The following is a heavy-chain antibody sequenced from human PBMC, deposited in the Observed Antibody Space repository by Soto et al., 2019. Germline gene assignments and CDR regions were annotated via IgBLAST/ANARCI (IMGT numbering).Heavy chain of an antibody. CDR3: AKEYEYSSGWERINY. Sequence: EVQLLESGGGLVQPGGSLRLSCAASGFTFSSYAMRCVRQAPVKGLQWVSAISGSGISTYYADAVKGRFTIPRDNSKTTLYLQMNSLRAEDTAVYYCAKEYEYSSGWERINYGAQETLVTVSS. V-gene: IGHV3-23*01. CDR1: GFTFSSYA. D-gene: IGHD6-19*01. J-gene: IGHJ4*02. CDR2: ISGSGIST.